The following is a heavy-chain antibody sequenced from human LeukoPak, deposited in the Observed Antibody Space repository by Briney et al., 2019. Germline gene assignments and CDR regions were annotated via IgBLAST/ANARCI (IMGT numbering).Heavy chain of an antibody. J-gene: IGHJ6*03. V-gene: IGHV4-34*01. CDR2: INHSGST. CDR3: ARDDFYYYYIDV. CDR1: GGSFSGYY. Sequence: PSETLSLTCAVYGGSFSGYYWSWIRQPPGKGLEWIGEINHSGSTNYNPSLKSRVTISVDTSKNQFSLKLSSVTAADTAVYYCARDDFYYYYIDVWGKGTTVTVSS.